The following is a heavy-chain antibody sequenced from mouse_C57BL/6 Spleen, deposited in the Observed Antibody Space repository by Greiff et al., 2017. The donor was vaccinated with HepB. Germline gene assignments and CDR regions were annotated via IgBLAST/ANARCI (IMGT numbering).Heavy chain of an antibody. D-gene: IGHD2-1*01. CDR3: ARYYGNFPYYAMDY. Sequence: EVKLMESGPELVKPGASVKMSCKASGYTFTDYNMHWVKQSHGKSLEWIGYINPNNGGTSYNQKFKGKATLTVNKSSSTAYMELRSLTSEDSAVYYCARYYGNFPYYAMDYWGQGTSVTVSS. V-gene: IGHV1-22*01. J-gene: IGHJ4*01. CDR2: INPNNGGT. CDR1: GYTFTDYN.